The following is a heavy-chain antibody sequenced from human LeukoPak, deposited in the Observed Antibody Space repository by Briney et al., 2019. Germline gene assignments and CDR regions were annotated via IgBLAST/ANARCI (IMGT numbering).Heavy chain of an antibody. CDR2: IIPIFGTA. CDR3: ARDGWAAGHCYMDV. CDR1: GGTFSSYA. D-gene: IGHD6-13*01. Sequence: SVKVSCKASGGTFSSYAISWVRQAPGQGLEWMGRIIPIFGTANYAQKFQGRVTITADKSTSTAYMELSSLRSEDTAVYYCARDGWAAGHCYMDVWGKGTTVTVSS. V-gene: IGHV1-69*06. J-gene: IGHJ6*03.